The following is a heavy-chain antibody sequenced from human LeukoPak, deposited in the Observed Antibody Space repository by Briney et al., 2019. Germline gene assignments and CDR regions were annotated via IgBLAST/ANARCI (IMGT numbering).Heavy chain of an antibody. CDR3: GKTDIYFNPIDY. CDR2: IHRDGRT. Sequence: SGTLSLTCAVSGVAISSSEWWIWVRQPPGQGLEWIGEIHRDGRTRYNPSLQTRVTMSIDYSKNQISLEVTSVTAADTAIYYCGKTDIYFNPIDYWGPGSLVTVSS. V-gene: IGHV4-4*02. CDR1: GVAISSSEW. D-gene: IGHD3-9*01. J-gene: IGHJ4*02.